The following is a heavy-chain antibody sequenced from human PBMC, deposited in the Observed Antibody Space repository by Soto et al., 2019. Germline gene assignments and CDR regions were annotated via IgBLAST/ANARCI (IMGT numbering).Heavy chain of an antibody. D-gene: IGHD5-18*01. Sequence: VQLVESGGGVVQPGRSLRLSCAASGFTFSSYGMHWVRQAPGKGLEWVSYISSSSSTIYYADSVKGRFTISRDNAKNSLYLQMNSLRDEDTAVYYCARDRGYSYGYYSDYWGQGTLVTVSS. CDR3: ARDRGYSYGYYSDY. CDR2: ISSSSSTI. J-gene: IGHJ4*02. V-gene: IGHV3-48*02. CDR1: GFTFSSYG.